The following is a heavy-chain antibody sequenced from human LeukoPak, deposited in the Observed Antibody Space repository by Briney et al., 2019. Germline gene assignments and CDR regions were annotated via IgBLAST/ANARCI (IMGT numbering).Heavy chain of an antibody. D-gene: IGHD1-14*01. CDR3: ARAGTPPWGHLTTYSFDY. CDR2: IIPIFGTA. J-gene: IGHJ4*02. CDR1: GGTFSSYA. Sequence: SVKVSCKASGGTFSSYAISWVRQAPGQGLEWMGGIIPIFGTANYAQKFQGRVTITADESTSTAYMELSSLRSEDTAVYYCARAGTPPWGHLTTYSFDYWGQGTLVTVSS. V-gene: IGHV1-69*01.